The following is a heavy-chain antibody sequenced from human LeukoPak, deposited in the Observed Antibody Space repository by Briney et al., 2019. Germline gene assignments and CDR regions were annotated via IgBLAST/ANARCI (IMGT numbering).Heavy chain of an antibody. J-gene: IGHJ6*03. D-gene: IGHD6-13*01. V-gene: IGHV3-30*02. CDR2: IRYDGSNK. CDR1: GFTFRSYG. Sequence: GGSLRLSCAASGFTFRSYGMHWVRQAPGKGLEWVAFIRYDGSNKYYADSVKGRFTISRDNSKNTLYLQMNSLRAEDTAVYYCAKDQASSWYYYYYYMDVWGKGTTVTISS. CDR3: AKDQASSWYYYYYYMDV.